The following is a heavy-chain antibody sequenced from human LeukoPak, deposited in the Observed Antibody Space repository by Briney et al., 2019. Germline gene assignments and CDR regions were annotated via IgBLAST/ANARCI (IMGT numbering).Heavy chain of an antibody. D-gene: IGHD4-23*01. V-gene: IGHV1-69*13. CDR1: GGTFSSYA. CDR3: ARPNLRWQNYGMDV. CDR2: IIPIFGTA. Sequence: GASVKVSCKASGGTFSSYAISWVRQAPGQGLEWMGGIIPIFGTANYAQKFQGRVTITADESTSTAYMELSSLRSEDTAVYYCARPNLRWQNYGMDVWGQGTTVTVSS. J-gene: IGHJ6*02.